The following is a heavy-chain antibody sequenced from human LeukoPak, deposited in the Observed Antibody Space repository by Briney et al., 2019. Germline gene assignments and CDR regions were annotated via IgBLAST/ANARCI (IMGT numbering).Heavy chain of an antibody. CDR3: ARKGPYYYDSSGYLYYFDY. CDR1: GYTFTSYD. D-gene: IGHD3-22*01. J-gene: IGHJ4*02. Sequence: ASVKVSCKASGYTFTSYDINWVRQATGQGLEWMGWMNPNSGTTGYAQKFRGRVTMTRNTSISTAYMELSSLRSEDTAVYYCARKGPYYYDSSGYLYYFDYWGQGTLVTVSS. CDR2: MNPNSGTT. V-gene: IGHV1-8*01.